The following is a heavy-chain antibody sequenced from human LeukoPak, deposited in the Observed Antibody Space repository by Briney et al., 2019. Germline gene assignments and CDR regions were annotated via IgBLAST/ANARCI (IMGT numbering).Heavy chain of an antibody. V-gene: IGHV4-34*01. CDR3: AAMYYDFWSGYSRRFDY. CDR2: INHSGST. D-gene: IGHD3-3*01. CDR1: GGSFSGYY. J-gene: IGHJ4*02. Sequence: SETLPLTCAVYGGSFSGYYWSWIRQPPGKGLEWIGEINHSGSTNYNPSLKSRVTISVNTSKNQFSLKLSSVTAADTAVYYCAAMYYDFWSGYSRRFDYWGQGTLVTVSS.